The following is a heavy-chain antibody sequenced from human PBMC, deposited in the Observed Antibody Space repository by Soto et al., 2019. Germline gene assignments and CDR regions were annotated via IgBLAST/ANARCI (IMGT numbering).Heavy chain of an antibody. J-gene: IGHJ4*02. V-gene: IGHV1-8*02. CDR2: MNPYNGDT. D-gene: IGHD7-27*01. Sequence: QVQLVQSGAEVKKPGASVKVSCKASGYTFTTYDVNWMRQATGQGPEWLGWMNPYNGDTGYAQKFQGRVTLTRDTSMNTAYLELSSLTYEDTAVYYCARNRRETGDFDDWGQGTLVTVSS. CDR3: ARNRRETGDFDD. CDR1: GYTFTTYD.